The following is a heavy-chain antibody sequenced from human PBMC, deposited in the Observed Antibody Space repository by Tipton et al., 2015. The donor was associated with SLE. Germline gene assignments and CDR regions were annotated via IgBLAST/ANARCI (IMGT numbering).Heavy chain of an antibody. CDR2: IYTSGST. D-gene: IGHD6-13*01. J-gene: IGHJ4*02. CDR1: GGSISSYY. Sequence: TLSLTCTVSGGSISSYYWSWIRQPPGKGLEWIGYIYTSGSTNYNPSLKSRVTISVDTSKNQFSLKLSSVTAADTAMYYCARRSSWPDFDYWGQGTLVTVSS. V-gene: IGHV4-4*08. CDR3: ARRSSWPDFDY.